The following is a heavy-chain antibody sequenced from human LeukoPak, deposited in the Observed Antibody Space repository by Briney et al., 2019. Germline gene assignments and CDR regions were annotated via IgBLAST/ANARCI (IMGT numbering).Heavy chain of an antibody. Sequence: PSQALSLTCAVSGGSISSGAYSWSWIRQPPGKGLEWIGYIFHSGSTNYNASLKSRVTISVDTSKNQFSLKLTSMTLADTAVYYCARELWVAHAPGSWFDPWGQGIPVTVSS. V-gene: IGHV4-30-2*01. CDR3: ARELWVAHAPGSWFDP. J-gene: IGHJ5*02. CDR1: GGSISSGAYS. D-gene: IGHD3-10*01. CDR2: IFHSGST.